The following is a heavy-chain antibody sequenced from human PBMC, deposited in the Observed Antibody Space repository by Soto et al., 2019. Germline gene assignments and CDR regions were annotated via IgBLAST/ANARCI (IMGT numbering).Heavy chain of an antibody. J-gene: IGHJ4*02. V-gene: IGHV3-30*19. CDR1: GFRFKSFG. CDR3: ARWGTTGGFDL. D-gene: IGHD3-16*01. Sequence: QVQLVESGGGVVQPGTSLRLSCAASGFRFKSFGMHWVRQAPGKGLEWVAFTSYDGNNIDYGESVKGRFTVSRDNSQNKLHLQMDFLRPEDTALYYCARWGTTGGFDLWGQGTLVSVSS. CDR2: TSYDGNNI.